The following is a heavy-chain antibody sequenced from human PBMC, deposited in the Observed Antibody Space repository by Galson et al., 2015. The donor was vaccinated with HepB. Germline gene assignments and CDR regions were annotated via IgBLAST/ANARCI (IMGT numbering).Heavy chain of an antibody. J-gene: IGHJ6*02. V-gene: IGHV3-43*01. CDR1: GFTFDDYT. CDR2: ISWDGVTT. Sequence: SLRLSCAASGFTFDDYTMHWVRQAPGKSLEWVSLISWDGVTTYYTYSVKGRFTISRDNSKHSLFLQMNSLRTQDTALYYCVKDLTYYYGSGISRAYGLDVWGQGTTVPVAS. D-gene: IGHD3-10*01. CDR3: VKDLTYYYGSGISRAYGLDV.